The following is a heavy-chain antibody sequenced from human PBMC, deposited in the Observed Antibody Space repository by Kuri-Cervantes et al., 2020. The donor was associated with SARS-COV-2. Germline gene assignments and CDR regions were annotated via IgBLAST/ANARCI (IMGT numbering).Heavy chain of an antibody. CDR3: ARHEVVVVPAAFDY. D-gene: IGHD2-2*01. Sequence: ESLKISCTVSGGSISSYYWSWIRQPPGKGLEWIGYIYYSGSTNYNPSLKSRVTISVDTSKNQFSLKLSSVTAADTAVYYCARHEVVVVPAAFDYWGQGTLVTVSS. J-gene: IGHJ4*02. V-gene: IGHV4-59*08. CDR2: IYYSGST. CDR1: GGSISSYY.